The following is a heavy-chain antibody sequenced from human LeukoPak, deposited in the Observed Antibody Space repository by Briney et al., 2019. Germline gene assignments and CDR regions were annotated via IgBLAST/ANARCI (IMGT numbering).Heavy chain of an antibody. CDR2: IYSGGST. V-gene: IGHV3-66*02. J-gene: IGHJ6*03. CDR3: ARERDGYYYYMDV. Sequence: GGSLRLSCAASGFTVSSNYMSWVRQAPGKGLEWVSVIYSGGSTYYADSVKGRFTISRDNSKNTLYLQMNSLRAEDTAVYYCARERDGYYYYMDVWGKGTTVTVSS. D-gene: IGHD5-24*01. CDR1: GFTVSSNY.